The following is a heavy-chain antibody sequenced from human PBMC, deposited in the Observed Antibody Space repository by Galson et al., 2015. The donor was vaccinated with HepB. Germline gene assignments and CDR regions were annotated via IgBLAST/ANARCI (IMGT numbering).Heavy chain of an antibody. Sequence: SLRLSCAASGFTFSSYGMHWARQAPGKGLEWVALISYDGSDRYFADSVKGRFTISRDNFKNTLFLQMNSLRAEDTAVYYCAKIAQLWSFLDAFDMWGQGTVVTVSS. D-gene: IGHD5-18*01. V-gene: IGHV3-30*18. CDR3: AKIAQLWSFLDAFDM. CDR1: GFTFSSYG. CDR2: ISYDGSDR. J-gene: IGHJ3*02.